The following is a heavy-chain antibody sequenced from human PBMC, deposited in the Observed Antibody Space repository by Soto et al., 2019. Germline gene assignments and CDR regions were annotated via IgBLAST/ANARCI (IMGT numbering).Heavy chain of an antibody. CDR2: ISGSGGST. CDR1: GFTFSSYA. V-gene: IGHV3-23*01. Sequence: GGSLRLSCAASGFTFSSYAMSWVRQAPGRGLEWVSAISGSGGSTYYADSVKGRFTISRDNSKNTLYLQMNSLRAEDTAVYYCAGIHRRRWPNYGMDVWGQGTTVTVSS. J-gene: IGHJ6*02. CDR3: AGIHRRRWPNYGMDV.